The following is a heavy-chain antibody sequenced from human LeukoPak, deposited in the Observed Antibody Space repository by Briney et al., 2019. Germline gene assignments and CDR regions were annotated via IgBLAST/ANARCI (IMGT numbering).Heavy chain of an antibody. D-gene: IGHD3-16*01. V-gene: IGHV3-23*01. J-gene: IGHJ4*02. CDR2: ISGSGGST. CDR3: AKDRGDYVWGSHFDY. CDR1: GFTFSSYA. Sequence: GGSLRLSCAASGFTFSSYAMSWVRQAPGKGLEWVSAISGSGGSTYYADSVKGRFTISRDNSKNTLYLQMNSLRAEDTAVYYCAKDRGDYVWGSHFDYWGQGTLVTVSS.